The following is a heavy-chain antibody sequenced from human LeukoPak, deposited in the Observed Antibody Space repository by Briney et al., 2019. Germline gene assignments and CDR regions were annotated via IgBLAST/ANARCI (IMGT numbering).Heavy chain of an antibody. J-gene: IGHJ4*02. Sequence: PGGSLRLSCAASGFTFSSYGMHWVRQAPGKGLEWVAVISYDGSNKYYADSVKGRFTIPRDNSENTLYLQMNSLRAEDTAVYYCAKTKAAAGGHLDYWGQGTLVTVSS. CDR3: AKTKAAAGGHLDY. CDR2: ISYDGSNK. D-gene: IGHD6-13*01. V-gene: IGHV3-30*18. CDR1: GFTFSSYG.